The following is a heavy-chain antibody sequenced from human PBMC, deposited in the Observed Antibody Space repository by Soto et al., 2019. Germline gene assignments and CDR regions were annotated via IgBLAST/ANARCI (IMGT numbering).Heavy chain of an antibody. V-gene: IGHV3-30-3*01. CDR3: AREGRYYDSSGYYPTDFDY. D-gene: IGHD3-22*01. CDR2: ISYDGSNK. J-gene: IGHJ4*02. CDR1: GFTFSSYA. Sequence: QVQLVESGGGVVQPGRSLRLSCAASGFTFSSYAMHWVRQAPGKGLEWVAVISYDGSNKYYADSVKGRFTISRDNSKNTLYLQMNSLRAEDTAVYYCAREGRYYDSSGYYPTDFDYWGQGTLVTVSS.